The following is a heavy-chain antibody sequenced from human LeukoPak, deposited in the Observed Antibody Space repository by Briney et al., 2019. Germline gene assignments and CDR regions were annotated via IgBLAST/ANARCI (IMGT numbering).Heavy chain of an antibody. CDR1: GYTFTCYY. J-gene: IGHJ4*02. D-gene: IGHD3-3*01. CDR2: INPNSGGT. V-gene: IGHV1-2*02. Sequence: ASVKVSCKASGYTFTCYYMHWVRQAPGQGLEWMGWINPNSGGTNYAQKFQGRVTMTRDTSISTAYMELSRLRSDDTAVYYCARELVPHYDFWSGSNDYWGQGTLVTVSS. CDR3: ARELVPHYDFWSGSNDY.